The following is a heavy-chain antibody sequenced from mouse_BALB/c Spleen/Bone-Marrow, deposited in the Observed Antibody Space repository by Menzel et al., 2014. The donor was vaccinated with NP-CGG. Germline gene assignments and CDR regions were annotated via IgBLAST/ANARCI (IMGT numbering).Heavy chain of an antibody. D-gene: IGHD1-1*01. CDR2: IYPGDGDT. J-gene: IGHJ2*01. V-gene: IGHV1-82*01. CDR1: GYAFSSSW. CDR3: ARDYGSSYGGVDY. Sequence: VQLQQSGPELVKPGASVKISCKASGYAFSSSWMNWVKRRPGQGLVWIGRIYPGDGDTNYNGKFKGKATLTADKSSSTAYMQLSSLTSVDSAVYFCARDYGSSYGGVDYWGQGTTLTVSS.